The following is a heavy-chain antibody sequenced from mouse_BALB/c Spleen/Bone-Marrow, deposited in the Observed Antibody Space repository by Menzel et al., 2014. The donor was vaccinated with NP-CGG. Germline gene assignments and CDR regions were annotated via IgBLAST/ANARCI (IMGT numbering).Heavy chain of an antibody. CDR3: ARVSYDYFDY. CDR1: GFTFSDYY. J-gene: IGHJ2*01. CDR2: ISDGGSYT. V-gene: IGHV5-4*02. D-gene: IGHD2-4*01. Sequence: EAQLVESGGGLVKPGGSLKLSCAASGFTFSDYYMYWVRQTPEKRLEWVATISDGGSYTYYPDSVKGRFTISRDNAKNNLYLQMSSLKSEDTAMYYCARVSYDYFDYWGQGTTLTVSS.